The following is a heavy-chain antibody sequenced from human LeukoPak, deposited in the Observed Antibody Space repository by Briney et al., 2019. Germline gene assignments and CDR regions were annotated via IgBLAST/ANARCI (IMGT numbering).Heavy chain of an antibody. Sequence: ASVKVSCKASGYTFTSYYMHWVRQAPGQGLEWMGIINPSGSSTSYAQKFQGRVTMTRDMSTSTVYMELSRLRSDDTAVYYCAREHSGQGAPDYYYYMDVWGKGTTVTVSS. V-gene: IGHV1-46*01. CDR3: AREHSGQGAPDYYYYMDV. CDR2: INPSGSST. CDR1: GYTFTSYY. D-gene: IGHD6-19*01. J-gene: IGHJ6*03.